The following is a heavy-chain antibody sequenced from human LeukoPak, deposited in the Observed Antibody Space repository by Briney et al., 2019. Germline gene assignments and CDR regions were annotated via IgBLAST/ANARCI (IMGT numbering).Heavy chain of an antibody. V-gene: IGHV1-69*05. CDR2: IIPIFGTA. CDR1: GGTFSSYA. D-gene: IGHD5-24*01. J-gene: IGHJ5*02. Sequence: WASVKVSFKASGGTFSSYAISWVRQAPGQGLEWMGGIIPIFGTANYAQKFQGRVTLTRDMSTSTDYLELSSLRSEDTAVYYCARDNSVRDEAWWFNPWGQGTLVTVSS. CDR3: ARDNSVRDEAWWFNP.